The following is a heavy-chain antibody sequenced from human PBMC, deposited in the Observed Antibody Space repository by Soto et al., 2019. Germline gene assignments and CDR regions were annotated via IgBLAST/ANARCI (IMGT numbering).Heavy chain of an antibody. CDR3: VRGIGGYFHY. CDR1: GGSISSYF. Sequence: SETLSLTCTVSGGSISSYFWSWIRQPPGKGLEWIGYIYYTGSTNYNPSLKSRVTISVDTSKNQFSLKLSSVTAADTAVYYCVRGIGGYFHYWGQGSLVTVSS. CDR2: IYYTGST. V-gene: IGHV4-59*12. D-gene: IGHD3-3*01. J-gene: IGHJ4*02.